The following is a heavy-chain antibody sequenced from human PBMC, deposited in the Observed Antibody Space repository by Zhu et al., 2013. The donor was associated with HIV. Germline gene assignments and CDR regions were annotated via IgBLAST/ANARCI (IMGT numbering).Heavy chain of an antibody. CDR1: GGTFSSYA. J-gene: IGHJ6*02. V-gene: IGHV1-69*01. D-gene: IGHD3-3*01. CDR2: IIPIFGTA. CDR3: ASSLRRFLEYPNYYGMDV. Sequence: QVQLVQSGAEVKKPGSSVKVSCKASGGTFSSYAISWVRQAPGQGLEWMGGIIPIFGTANYAQKFQGRVTITADESTSTAYMELSSLRSEDTAVYYCASSLRRFLEYPNYYGMDVWGQGTTVTVSS.